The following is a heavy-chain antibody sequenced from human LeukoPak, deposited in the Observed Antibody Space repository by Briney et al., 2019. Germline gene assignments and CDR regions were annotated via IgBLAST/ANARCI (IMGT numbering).Heavy chain of an antibody. V-gene: IGHV4-34*01. D-gene: IGHD6-13*01. Sequence: PSETLSLTCAVYGGSFSGYYWSWIRQPPGKGLEWIGEINHGGSTNYNPSLKSRVTISVDTSKNQFSLKLSSVTAADTAVYYCARRVSWIPHFAAAGPYYYYMDVWGKGTTVTVSS. CDR1: GGSFSGYY. CDR3: ARRVSWIPHFAAAGPYYYYMDV. CDR2: INHGGST. J-gene: IGHJ6*03.